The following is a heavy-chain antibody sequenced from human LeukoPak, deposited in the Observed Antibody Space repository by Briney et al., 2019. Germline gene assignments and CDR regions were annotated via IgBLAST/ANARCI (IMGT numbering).Heavy chain of an antibody. CDR2: MNPNSGNT. CDR1: GYTFTSYD. Sequence: ASVKVSCKASGYTFTSYDINWVRQATGQGLEWMGWMNPNSGNTGYAQKFQGRVTMTRNTSISTAYMELSSLRSEDTAVYYCARVINYYDSSGYYPIDYWGRGTLVTVSS. V-gene: IGHV1-8*01. J-gene: IGHJ4*02. CDR3: ARVINYYDSSGYYPIDY. D-gene: IGHD3-22*01.